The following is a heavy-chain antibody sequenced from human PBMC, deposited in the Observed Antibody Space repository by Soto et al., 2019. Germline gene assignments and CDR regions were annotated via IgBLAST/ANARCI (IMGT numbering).Heavy chain of an antibody. V-gene: IGHV3-33*01. CDR3: ARDRGKYYYGSGSYQAY. CDR2: IWYDGSNK. Sequence: QVQLVESGGGVVQPGRSLRLSCAASGFTFSSYGMQWVRQAPGKGLEWVAVIWYDGSNKYYADSVKGRFTISRDNSKNTLYLQMNSLRAEDTAVYYCARDRGKYYYGSGSYQAYWGQGTLVTVSS. J-gene: IGHJ4*02. CDR1: GFTFSSYG. D-gene: IGHD3-10*01.